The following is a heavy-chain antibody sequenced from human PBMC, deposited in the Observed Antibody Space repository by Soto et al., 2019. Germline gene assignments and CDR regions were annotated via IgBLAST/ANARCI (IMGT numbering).Heavy chain of an antibody. CDR2: INDYGTTI. Sequence: EVQLVESGGGLVQSGGSLRLSCAASGFTLGNYWMHWVRQAPGKGLVWVSRINDYGTTINYAESVEGRFIISRDDAKSEVYLQMNNLRAEDSAVYYCARGGXXXXDXWXQXALVTVSS. V-gene: IGHV3-74*01. CDR1: GFTLGNYW. CDR3: ARGGXXXXDX. J-gene: IGHJ4*02.